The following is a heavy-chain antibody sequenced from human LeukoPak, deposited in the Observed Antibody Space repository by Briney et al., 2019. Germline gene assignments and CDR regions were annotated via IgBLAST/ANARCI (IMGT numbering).Heavy chain of an antibody. CDR2: IYYSGST. V-gene: IGHV4-59*01. Sequence: SETLSLTCTVSGGSISSYYWSWIRQPPGKGLEWIGYIYYSGSTNYNPSLKSRVTISVDTSKNQFSLKLSSVTAADTAVYYRARMTTKYSYGHLEFDLWGRGSLVTVSS. D-gene: IGHD5-18*01. CDR3: ARMTTKYSYGHLEFDL. CDR1: GGSISSYY. J-gene: IGHJ2*01.